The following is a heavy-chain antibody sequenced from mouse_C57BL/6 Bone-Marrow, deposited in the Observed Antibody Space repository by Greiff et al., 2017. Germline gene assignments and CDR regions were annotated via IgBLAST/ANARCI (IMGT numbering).Heavy chain of an antibody. CDR1: GYAFSSSW. J-gene: IGHJ1*03. CDR3: ARSGPLATAFDV. D-gene: IGHD1-1*01. V-gene: IGHV1-82*01. CDR2: IYPGDGDT. Sequence: QVQLKESGPELVKPGASVKISCKASGYAFSSSWMNWVKQRPGKGLEWIGRIYPGDGDTNYNGKFKGKATLTADKSSSTAYMQLSSLTSEDSAVYFCARSGPLATAFDVWGTGTTVTVSS.